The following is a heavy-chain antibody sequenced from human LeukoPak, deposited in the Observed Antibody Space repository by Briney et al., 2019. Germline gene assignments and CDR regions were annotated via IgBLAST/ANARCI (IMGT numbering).Heavy chain of an antibody. J-gene: IGHJ5*02. CDR2: IYYSGST. CDR3: ARVEGNWFDP. CDR1: GGSVSSGSYY. V-gene: IGHV4-61*01. Sequence: SETLSLTCTVSGGSVSSGSYYWSWIRQPSGKGLEWIGYIYYSGSTNYNPSLKSRVTISVDTSKNQFSLKLSSVTAADTAVYFCARVEGNWFDPWGQGTLVTVSS.